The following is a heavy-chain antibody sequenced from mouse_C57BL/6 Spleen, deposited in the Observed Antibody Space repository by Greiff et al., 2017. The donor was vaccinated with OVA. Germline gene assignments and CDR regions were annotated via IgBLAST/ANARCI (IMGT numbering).Heavy chain of an antibody. J-gene: IGHJ1*03. D-gene: IGHD1-1*01. CDR2: IYPGDGDT. V-gene: IGHV1-82*01. CDR1: GYAFSSSW. CDR3: ATSHHYGSSYVGYFDV. Sequence: VKLMESGPELVKPGASVKISCKASGYAFSSSWMNWVKQRPGKGLEWIGRIYPGDGDTNYNGKFKGKATLTADKSSSTAYMQLSSLTSEDSAVYFCATSHHYGSSYVGYFDVWGTGTTVTVSS.